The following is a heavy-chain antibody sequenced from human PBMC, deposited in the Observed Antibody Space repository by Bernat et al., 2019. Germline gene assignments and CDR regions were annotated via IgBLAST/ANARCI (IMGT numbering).Heavy chain of an antibody. CDR3: TTVEYYYGSGSYSIYYYYYYMDV. CDR2: IKSKTDGGTT. J-gene: IGHJ6*03. D-gene: IGHD3-10*01. CDR1: GFTFSNAW. V-gene: IGHV3-15*01. Sequence: EVQLVESGGGLVKPGGSLRLSCAASGFTFSNAWMSWVRQAPGKGLEWVGRIKSKTDGGTTDYAAPVKGRFTISRDDSKNTLYLQMNSLNTEDTAVYYCTTVEYYYGSGSYSIYYYYYYMDVWGQGTTVTVSS.